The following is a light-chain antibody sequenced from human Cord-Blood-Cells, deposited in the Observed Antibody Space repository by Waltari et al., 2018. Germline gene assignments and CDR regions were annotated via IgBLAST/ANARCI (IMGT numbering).Light chain of an antibody. CDR2: DVS. Sequence: QSALTQPASVSGSPGQSITISCTGTSSDVGGYNYVSWYQQHPGKAPKLMIYDVSKRPSGVSNRFSGSKSGITASLTISGLQAEDEADYYCSSYTSSSTVVFGGGTKLTVL. V-gene: IGLV2-14*01. CDR3: SSYTSSSTVV. CDR1: SSDVGGYNY. J-gene: IGLJ2*01.